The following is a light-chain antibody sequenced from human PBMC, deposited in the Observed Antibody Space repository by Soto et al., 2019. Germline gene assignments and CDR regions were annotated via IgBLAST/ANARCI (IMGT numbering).Light chain of an antibody. CDR1: QDISNY. Sequence: DIQMTQSPSSLSASVGERVTITCQASQDISNYLNWYQQKPGKAPKLLIYDASNLETGVPSRFSGSGSGTDFTFTISSLQPEDIATYYCQQRGTFGQGTKLEIK. V-gene: IGKV1-33*01. CDR3: QQRGT. CDR2: DAS. J-gene: IGKJ2*01.